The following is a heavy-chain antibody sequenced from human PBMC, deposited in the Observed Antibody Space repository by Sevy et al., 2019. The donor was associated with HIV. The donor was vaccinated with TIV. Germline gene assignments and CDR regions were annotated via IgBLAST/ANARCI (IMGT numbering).Heavy chain of an antibody. CDR3: VKDRDYDFWGGYYPRRGY. CDR2: ISSNGGST. D-gene: IGHD3-3*01. CDR1: GFTFSSYA. Sequence: GGSLRLSCSASGFTFSSYAMHWVRQAPGKGLEYVSAISSNGGSTYYADSVKGRFTISRDSSKNTLYLQMSSLRAEDTAVYYCVKDRDYDFWGGYYPRRGYWGQGTLVTVSS. J-gene: IGHJ4*02. V-gene: IGHV3-64D*06.